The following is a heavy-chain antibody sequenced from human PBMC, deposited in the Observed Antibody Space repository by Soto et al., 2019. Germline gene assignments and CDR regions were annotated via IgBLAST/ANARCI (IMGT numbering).Heavy chain of an antibody. CDR1: GGSISSGGYY. D-gene: IGHD3-3*01. Sequence: PSETLSLTCTVSGGSISSGGYYWSWIRQHPGKGLEWIGYIYYSGSTYYNPSLKSRVTISVDTSKNQFSLKLSSVTAADTAVYYCARDGVEGYFDYWGQGTLVTVSS. CDR3: ARDGVEGYFDY. V-gene: IGHV4-31*03. J-gene: IGHJ4*02. CDR2: IYYSGST.